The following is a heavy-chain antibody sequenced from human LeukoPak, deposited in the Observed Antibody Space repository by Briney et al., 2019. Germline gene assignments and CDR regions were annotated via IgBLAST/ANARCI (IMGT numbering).Heavy chain of an antibody. J-gene: IGHJ5*02. CDR1: GGSISSSSYY. D-gene: IGHD3-22*01. CDR2: IYYSGST. V-gene: IGHV4-39*07. Sequence: SETLSLTCTVSGGSISSSSYYWGWIRQPPGKGLEWIGSIYYSGSTYYNPSLKSRVTISVDTSKNQFSLKLSSVTAADTAVYYCARVSVVVKWFDPWGQGTLVTVSS. CDR3: ARVSVVVKWFDP.